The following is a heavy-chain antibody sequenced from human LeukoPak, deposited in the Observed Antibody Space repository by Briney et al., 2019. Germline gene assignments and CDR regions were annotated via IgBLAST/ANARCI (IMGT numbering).Heavy chain of an antibody. Sequence: ASVKVSCKASGYTLTRYYMQWVRQATGQGLEWMGWINHNSGGTKYAQKFKGRVTLPRHTSISTAYIELSTLRSDDTAVYYCAREGAAGTTTIPCFDPWGQGTLVTVSS. CDR1: GYTLTRYY. J-gene: IGHJ5*02. D-gene: IGHD6-13*01. CDR2: INHNSGGT. CDR3: AREGAAGTTTIPCFDP. V-gene: IGHV1-2*02.